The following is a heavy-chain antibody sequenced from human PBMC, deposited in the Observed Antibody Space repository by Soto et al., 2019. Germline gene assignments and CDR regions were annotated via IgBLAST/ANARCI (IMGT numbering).Heavy chain of an antibody. CDR2: IYYSGST. Sequence: PDTRPLPYTSSERSVRTYSSIGMRHPPGKGLEWIGYIYYSGSTNYNPSLKSRVTISVDTSKNQFSLKLSSVTAADTAVYYCARDLRYCSSTSCAGAFDIWGQGTMVT. V-gene: IGHV4-59*02. CDR1: ERSVRTYS. J-gene: IGHJ3*02. CDR3: ARDLRYCSSTSCAGAFDI. D-gene: IGHD2-2*01.